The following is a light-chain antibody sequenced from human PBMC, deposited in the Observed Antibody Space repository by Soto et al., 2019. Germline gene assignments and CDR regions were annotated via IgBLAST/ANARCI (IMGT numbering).Light chain of an antibody. Sequence: EIVLTQSPGTLSLSPGERGTLSCRASHTISSSYLAWYQQKPGQAPRLLMYGISRRATGIPDRFSGSGSGTDFSLTIRRLEPDDFAVYYCQKYGNFWTFGQGTKVDIK. CDR1: HTISSSY. CDR2: GIS. CDR3: QKYGNFWT. J-gene: IGKJ1*01. V-gene: IGKV3-20*01.